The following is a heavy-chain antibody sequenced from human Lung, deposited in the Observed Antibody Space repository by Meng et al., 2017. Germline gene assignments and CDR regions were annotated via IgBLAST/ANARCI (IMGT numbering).Heavy chain of an antibody. J-gene: IGHJ1*01. Sequence: VQLVEAGGGLVQQGGSLRLSWADSGFTLTNHWMHWVRQVPGKGLVWVSRVNPDGNDVNYVDSVKGRFTISRDNAKDTVFLQMNNLSGDDTAVYYCTNDRLSEWGQGTLVTVSS. CDR3: TNDRLSE. D-gene: IGHD1-1*01. CDR2: VNPDGNDV. CDR1: GFTLTNHW. V-gene: IGHV3-74*01.